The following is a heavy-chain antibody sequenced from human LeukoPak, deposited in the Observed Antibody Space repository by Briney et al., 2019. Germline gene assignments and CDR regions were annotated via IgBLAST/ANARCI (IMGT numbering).Heavy chain of an antibody. J-gene: IGHJ6*03. D-gene: IGHD6-13*01. V-gene: IGHV4-34*01. CDR2: INHSGST. Sequence: PSETLSLTCTVSGGSISSYYWSWIRQPPGKGLEWIGEINHSGSTNYNPSLKSRVTISVDTSKNQFSLKLSSVTAADTAVYYCARGGSSWPYYYYYYMDVWGKGTTVTISS. CDR3: ARGGSSWPYYYYYYMDV. CDR1: GGSISSYY.